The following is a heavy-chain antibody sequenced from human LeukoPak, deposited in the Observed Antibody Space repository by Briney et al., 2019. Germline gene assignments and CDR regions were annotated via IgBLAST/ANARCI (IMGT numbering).Heavy chain of an antibody. Sequence: PSETLSLTCTVSGGSIGSYYWSWIRQPPGKGLECIGYIYHSGTTNYNPSLKSRVTISADTSKNQFSLKLTSVTAADTAIYYCARQRDYADYLDASDVWGQGTMVTVSS. D-gene: IGHD4-17*01. V-gene: IGHV4-59*08. CDR3: ARQRDYADYLDASDV. CDR1: GGSIGSYY. J-gene: IGHJ3*01. CDR2: IYHSGTT.